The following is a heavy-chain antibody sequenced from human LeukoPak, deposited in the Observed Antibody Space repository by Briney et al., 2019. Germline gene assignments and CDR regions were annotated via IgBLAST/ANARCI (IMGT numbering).Heavy chain of an antibody. CDR2: IKQDGSEK. Sequence: GGSLRLSCAASGFTFSSYWMSWVRQAPGKGLEWVANIKQDGSEKYYVDSVKGRFTISRDNAKNSLYLQMNSLRAEDTAVYYCAREEDTYYYDSSGYDDYRGQGTLVTVSS. D-gene: IGHD3-22*01. CDR3: AREEDTYYYDSSGYDDY. J-gene: IGHJ4*02. CDR1: GFTFSSYW. V-gene: IGHV3-7*01.